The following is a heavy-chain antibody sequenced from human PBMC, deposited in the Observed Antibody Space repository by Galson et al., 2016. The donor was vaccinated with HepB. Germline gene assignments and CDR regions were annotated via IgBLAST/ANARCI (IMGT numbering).Heavy chain of an antibody. D-gene: IGHD3-3*01. CDR1: GFTFSSHG. CDR2: IWYDGTKK. CDR3: ARDTYYDYWSGYDLVGWVGGGMDV. J-gene: IGHJ6*02. Sequence: SLRLSCAASGFTFSSHGMHWVRQAPGKGLEWVAVIWYDGTKKYYADSVKGRFTISRDNSKDTLYLQMNSLRAEDTAVYYCARDTYYDYWSGYDLVGWVGGGMDVWGQGTTVTVSS. V-gene: IGHV3-33*01.